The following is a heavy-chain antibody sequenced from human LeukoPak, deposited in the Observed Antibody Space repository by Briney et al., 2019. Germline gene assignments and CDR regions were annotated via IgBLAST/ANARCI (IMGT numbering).Heavy chain of an antibody. CDR2: IYYSGNT. J-gene: IGHJ4*02. CDR3: ASRKLGNDY. V-gene: IGHV4-39*07. Sequence: SETLSLTCIISGASISSSAYYWGWIRQPPGKGLEWIGTIYYSGNTYYNPSLQSRVTISADTSKNQFSLNLSSVTAADTAVYYCASRKLGNDYWGQGTLVTVSS. CDR1: GASISSSAYY. D-gene: IGHD7-27*01.